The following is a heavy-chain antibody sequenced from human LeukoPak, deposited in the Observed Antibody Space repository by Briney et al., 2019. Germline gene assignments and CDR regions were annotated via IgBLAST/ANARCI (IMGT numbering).Heavy chain of an antibody. CDR1: GYSISSGYY. J-gene: IGHJ5*02. D-gene: IGHD3-22*01. CDR2: IYHSGST. CDR3: ARTTYYYDSSGLGGWFDP. Sequence: SETLSLTCTVSGYSISSGYYWGWIRQPPGKGLEWIGSIYHSGSTNYNPSLKSRVTISVDTSKNQFSLKLSSVTAADTAVYYCARTTYYYDSSGLGGWFDPWGQGTLVTVSS. V-gene: IGHV4-38-2*02.